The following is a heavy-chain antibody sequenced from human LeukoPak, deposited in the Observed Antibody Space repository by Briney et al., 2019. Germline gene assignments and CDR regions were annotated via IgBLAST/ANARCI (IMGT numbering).Heavy chain of an antibody. D-gene: IGHD3-10*01. J-gene: IGHJ4*02. Sequence: GGSLRLSCAASGFTFSSYSMTWVRQAPGKGLEWVSYISSSSSTIYYADSVKGRFTISRDNAKNSRYLQMNSLRAEDTAVYYCARDGLSGYFDYWGQGTLVTVSS. CDR2: ISSSSSTI. V-gene: IGHV3-48*01. CDR3: ARDGLSGYFDY. CDR1: GFTFSSYS.